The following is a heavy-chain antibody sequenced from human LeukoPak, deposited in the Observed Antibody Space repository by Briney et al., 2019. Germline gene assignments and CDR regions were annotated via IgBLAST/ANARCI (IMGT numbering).Heavy chain of an antibody. D-gene: IGHD3-10*01. J-gene: IGHJ6*03. CDR3: ARDARMNYYGSGSPYYYYYMDV. CDR1: GYTFTSYY. Sequence: ASVKVSCKASGYTFTSYYMHWVRQAPGQGLEWMGIINPSGGSTSYAQKFQGRVTMTRDMSTSTAYMELSSLRSEDTAVYYCARDARMNYYGSGSPYYYYYMDVWGKGTTVTVSS. V-gene: IGHV1-46*01. CDR2: INPSGGST.